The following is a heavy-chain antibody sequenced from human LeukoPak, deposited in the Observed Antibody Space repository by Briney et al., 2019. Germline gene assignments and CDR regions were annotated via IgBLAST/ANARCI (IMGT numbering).Heavy chain of an antibody. CDR2: FSIRGSA. V-gene: IGHV4-4*07. D-gene: IGHD2-15*01. Sequence: SETLSLTCTVSGGSISSYYWSWIRQPAGKGLEWIGRFSIRGSANYNPSLKSRVTISVDTSKNQFSLRLTSVTAADTAVYYCARGGWSLDFWGQGTLVTVSS. CDR3: ARGGWSLDF. CDR1: GGSISSYY. J-gene: IGHJ4*02.